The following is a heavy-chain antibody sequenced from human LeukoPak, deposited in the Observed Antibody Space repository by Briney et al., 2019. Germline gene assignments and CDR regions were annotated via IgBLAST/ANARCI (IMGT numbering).Heavy chain of an antibody. D-gene: IGHD6-19*01. CDR2: IRPDGDRT. V-gene: IGHV3-23*01. Sequence: GGSLRLSCAASGFTFSTYSITWVRQGPGKGLEWVSAIRPDGDRTYYANSVRGRFTISRDNSKDTVYLQISGLRVEDTAVYYCAREQSGTRGWYTVDYWGQGTLVTVSS. CDR1: GFTFSTYS. J-gene: IGHJ4*02. CDR3: AREQSGTRGWYTVDY.